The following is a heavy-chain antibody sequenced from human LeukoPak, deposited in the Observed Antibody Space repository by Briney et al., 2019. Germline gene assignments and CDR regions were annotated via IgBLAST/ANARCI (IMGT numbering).Heavy chain of an antibody. CDR2: ISGDGDSA. V-gene: IGHV3-43*02. Sequence: PGGSLRLSCAASGFTFADYAMYWVRQAPGKGLEWVSLISGDGDSAYYADSVKGRFTISRDNSKNPLYLQMNSLRTEDAAVYYCARGDGYNHSPFDYWGQGTLVTVSS. CDR3: ARGDGYNHSPFDY. D-gene: IGHD5-24*01. J-gene: IGHJ4*02. CDR1: GFTFADYA.